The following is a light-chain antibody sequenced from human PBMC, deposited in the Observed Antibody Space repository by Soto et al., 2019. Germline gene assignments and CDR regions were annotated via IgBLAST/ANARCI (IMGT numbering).Light chain of an antibody. CDR2: AAS. Sequence: DIPMTQSLSAVSASLGDRVTITCRASQGIRSWLAWYQQKPGKAPKLLIYAASSLQSGVPSRFSGSGSGTDFTLTISSLQPEDFATYYCQQANILPITFGQGTRLEIK. J-gene: IGKJ5*01. CDR1: QGIRSW. V-gene: IGKV1-12*01. CDR3: QQANILPIT.